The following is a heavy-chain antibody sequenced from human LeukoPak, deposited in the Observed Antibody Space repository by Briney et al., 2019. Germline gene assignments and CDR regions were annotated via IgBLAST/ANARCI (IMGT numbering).Heavy chain of an antibody. V-gene: IGHV3-9*01. J-gene: IGHJ4*02. D-gene: IGHD3-22*01. CDR1: GFTFDDYA. CDR2: ISWNSGSI. CDR3: AKWLNYYDSSGYH. Sequence: GRSLRLSCAASGFTFDDYAMHWVRQAPGKGLEWVSGISWNSGSIGYADSVKGRFTISRDNSKNTLYLQMNSLTAEDTAVYYCAKWLNYYDSSGYHWGQGTLVTVSS.